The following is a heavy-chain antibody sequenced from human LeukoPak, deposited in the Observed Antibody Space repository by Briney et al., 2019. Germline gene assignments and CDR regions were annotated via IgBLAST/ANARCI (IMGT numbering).Heavy chain of an antibody. Sequence: GASVKVSCKASGYTFTSYGISWVRQAPGQGLEWMGWISAYNGNTNYAQKLQGRVTMTTDTSTSTAYMELRSLRSDDTAVYYCARVPSQRELWFGELFYHYYYYGMDVWGQGTTVTVSS. CDR3: ARVPSQRELWFGELFYHYYYYGMDV. V-gene: IGHV1-18*01. J-gene: IGHJ6*02. CDR2: ISAYNGNT. CDR1: GYTFTSYG. D-gene: IGHD3-10*01.